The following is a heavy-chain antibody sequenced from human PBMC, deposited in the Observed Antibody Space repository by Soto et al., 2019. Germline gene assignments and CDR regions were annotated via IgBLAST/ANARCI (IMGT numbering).Heavy chain of an antibody. CDR2: IIPILGIA. CDR3: ARDGRGPAARGDAFDI. Sequence: QVQLVQSGAEVKKPGSSVKVSCKASGGTFSSYTISWVRQAPGQGLEWMGRIIPILGIANYAQKFQGRVTITADKSTSPAYMELSSLRSEDTAVYYCARDGRGPAARGDAFDIWGQGTMVTVSS. D-gene: IGHD2-2*01. J-gene: IGHJ3*02. V-gene: IGHV1-69*08. CDR1: GGTFSSYT.